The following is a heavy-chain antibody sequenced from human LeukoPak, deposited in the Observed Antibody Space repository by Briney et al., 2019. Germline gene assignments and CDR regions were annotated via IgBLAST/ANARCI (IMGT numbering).Heavy chain of an antibody. Sequence: SETLSLTCTVSGGSFSSGSYYWSWIRQPPGKGLEWIGYIYYSGSTNYNPSLKSRVTISVDTSKNQFSLKLSSVTAADTAVYYCAREVGATTNRGQGALVTVSS. J-gene: IGHJ4*02. CDR1: GGSFSSGSYY. V-gene: IGHV4-61*01. D-gene: IGHD1-26*01. CDR3: AREVGATTN. CDR2: IYYSGST.